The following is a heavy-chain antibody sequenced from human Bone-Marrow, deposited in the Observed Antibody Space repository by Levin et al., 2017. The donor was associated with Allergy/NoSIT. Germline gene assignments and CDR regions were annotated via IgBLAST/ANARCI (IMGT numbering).Heavy chain of an antibody. CDR2: IYPDDSDT. D-gene: IGHD1-20*01. J-gene: IGHJ4*02. CDR3: ATPRAITGSRAFYFDY. V-gene: IGHV5-51*01. CDR1: GYSFTSYW. Sequence: GGSLRLSCKASGYSFTSYWFAWVRQMPGKGLEWMGIIYPDDSDTKYSPSFEGQVTISVDKSINTAYLRWSSLKASDPAIYYCATPRAITGSRAFYFDYWGQGTQVTVSS.